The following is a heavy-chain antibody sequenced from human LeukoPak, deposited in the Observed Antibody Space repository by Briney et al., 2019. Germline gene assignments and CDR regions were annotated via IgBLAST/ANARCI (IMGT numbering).Heavy chain of an antibody. J-gene: IGHJ5*02. CDR1: GGSISSSNW. D-gene: IGHD6-19*01. V-gene: IGHV4-4*02. Sequence: SETLSLTCAVSGGSISSSNWWSWVRQPPGKGLEWIGEIYHSGSTNYNPSLKSRVTISVDKSKNQFSLKLSSVTAADTAVYYCARAVLAVAGPEGYNWFDPWGQGTLVTVSS. CDR3: ARAVLAVAGPEGYNWFDP. CDR2: IYHSGST.